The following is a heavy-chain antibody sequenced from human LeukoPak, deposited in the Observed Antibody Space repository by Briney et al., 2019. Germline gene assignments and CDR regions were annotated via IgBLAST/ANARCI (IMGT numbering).Heavy chain of an antibody. CDR1: GYTFTSYG. V-gene: IGHV1-18*01. J-gene: IGHJ5*02. D-gene: IGHD5-18*01. CDR2: ISAYNGNT. Sequence: ASVKVSCKASGYTFTSYGISWVRQAPGQGLEWMGWISAYNGNTNYAQKLQGRVTMTTETSTSTAYMELRGLRSDDTAMYYCARGGIQLWLRSWFDPWGQGTRVTVSS. CDR3: ARGGIQLWLRSWFDP.